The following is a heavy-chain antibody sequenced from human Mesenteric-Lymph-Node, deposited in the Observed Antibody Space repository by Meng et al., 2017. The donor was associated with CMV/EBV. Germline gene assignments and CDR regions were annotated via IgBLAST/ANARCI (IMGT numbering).Heavy chain of an antibody. CDR3: ARGLGYCSGGSCES. V-gene: IGHV4-59*01. Sequence: GSLRLSCTVTGGSISYYYWSWIRQSPGKGLQWIGYINYGGSASYDPSLKSRVTISVDTSRYQFLLRLSSVTAADTAVYYCARGLGYCSGGSCESWGQGTLVTVSS. J-gene: IGHJ5*02. CDR2: INYGGSA. CDR1: GGSISYYY. D-gene: IGHD2-15*01.